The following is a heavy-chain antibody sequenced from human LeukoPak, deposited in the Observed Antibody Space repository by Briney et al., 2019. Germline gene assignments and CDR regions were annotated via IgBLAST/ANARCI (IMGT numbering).Heavy chain of an antibody. CDR2: IYPGDSDT. D-gene: IGHD6-13*01. J-gene: IGHJ6*02. V-gene: IGHV5-51*01. CDR1: GYSFTSYW. CDR3: ARHGSSWYDGPFYYYGMDV. Sequence: GESLQISCKGSGYSFTSYWIGWVRQMPGKGLEWMGIIYPGDSDTRYSPSFQGQVTISADKSISTAYLQWSSLKASDTAMYYCARHGSSWYDGPFYYYGMDVWGQGTTVTVSS.